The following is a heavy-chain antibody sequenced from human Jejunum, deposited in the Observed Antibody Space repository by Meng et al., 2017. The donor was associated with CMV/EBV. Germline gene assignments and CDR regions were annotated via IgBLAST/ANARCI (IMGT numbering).Heavy chain of an antibody. CDR3: ARKLRGGGWFDP. CDR1: DYTFSTHS. D-gene: IGHD3-16*01. CDR2: ISPYNGNT. J-gene: IGHJ5*02. V-gene: IGHV1-18*01. Sequence: QVQLVRSGTEVNKPGASVTCACKASDYTFSTHSIRWVRQAPGQGLEWMGWISPYNGNTKYAQNLQGRVTLTTDISTSTAYMELRSLRSDDTAVYYCARKLRGGGWFDPWGQGTLVTVSS.